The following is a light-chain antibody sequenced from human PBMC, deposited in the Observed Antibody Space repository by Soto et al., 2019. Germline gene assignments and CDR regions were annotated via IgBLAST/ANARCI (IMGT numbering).Light chain of an antibody. Sequence: QSALTQPPSASGSPGQSVTISCTGTSSDVGGYKYVSWYQQKSGKAPKLIIYEVNARPSGVPDRFSGSKSDTTASLTVSGLQAEDESDYYCSAYAGINNVLFGGGTKLTVL. CDR2: EVN. V-gene: IGLV2-8*01. CDR1: SSDVGGYKY. J-gene: IGLJ2*01. CDR3: SAYAGINNVL.